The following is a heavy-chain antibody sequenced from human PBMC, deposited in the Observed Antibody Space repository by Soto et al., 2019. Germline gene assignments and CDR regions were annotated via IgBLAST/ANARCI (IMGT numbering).Heavy chain of an antibody. CDR2: INSDGSST. J-gene: IGHJ3*02. D-gene: IGHD5-12*01. V-gene: IGHV3-74*01. Sequence: HPGGSLRLSCAASGFTFSSYWMHWVRQAPGKGLVWVSRINSDGSSTSYADSVKGRFTISRDNAKNTLYLQMNSLRAEDTAVYYCASFGGYTISRDAFDIWGQGTMVTVSS. CDR3: ASFGGYTISRDAFDI. CDR1: GFTFSSYW.